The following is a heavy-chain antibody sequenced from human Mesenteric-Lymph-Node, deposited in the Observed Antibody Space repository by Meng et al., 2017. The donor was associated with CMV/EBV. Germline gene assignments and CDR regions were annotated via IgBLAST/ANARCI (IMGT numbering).Heavy chain of an antibody. CDR2: ISGDGRKT. V-gene: IGHV3-23*01. J-gene: IGHJ6*02. D-gene: IGHD6-6*01. Sequence: SCAASGFTFSDYYMSWVRQAPGKGLEWVSAISGDGRKTYYGDSAKGRFTISRDNSKNTVFLQMSSLRAEDTATYYCAKDRPTADRPYGMDVWGQGTTVTVSS. CDR1: GFTFSDYY. CDR3: AKDRPTADRPYGMDV.